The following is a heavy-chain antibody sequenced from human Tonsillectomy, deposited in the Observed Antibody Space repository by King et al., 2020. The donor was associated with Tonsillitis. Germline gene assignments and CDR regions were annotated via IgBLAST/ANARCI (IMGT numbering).Heavy chain of an antibody. Sequence: QLQESGPGLVKPSQTLSLTCTVSGASISSGSYNWNWIRQSAGRGLEWIGRIDSSGSTNYNPTLKSRVTISIDTSMNQFSLRLNSVTAADTAVYYCARGRKWFGEEPNWFDSWGQGTLVTVSS. CDR2: IDSSGST. D-gene: IGHD3-10*01. V-gene: IGHV4-61*02. CDR1: GASISSGSYN. J-gene: IGHJ5*01. CDR3: ARGRKWFGEEPNWFDS.